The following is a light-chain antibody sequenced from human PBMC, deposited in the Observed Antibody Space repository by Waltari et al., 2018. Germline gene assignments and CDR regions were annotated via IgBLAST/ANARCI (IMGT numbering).Light chain of an antibody. V-gene: IGLV2-8*01. CDR3: SSYAGSNNSQV. CDR2: EVS. J-gene: IGLJ3*02. Sequence: QSALTQPPSASGSPGQSVTISCTGTSSDVGGYNYVSWYQQHPGKAPKLMFYEVSKRPSGVPDRFSGSKSGNTASLTVSGLQAEDEADYYCSSYAGSNNSQVFGGGTKLTVL. CDR1: SSDVGGYNY.